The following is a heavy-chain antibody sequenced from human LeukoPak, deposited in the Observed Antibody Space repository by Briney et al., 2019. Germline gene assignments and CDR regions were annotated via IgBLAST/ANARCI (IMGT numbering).Heavy chain of an antibody. CDR2: ISSSSYI. V-gene: IGHV3-21*01. CDR1: GFTFSSYS. Sequence: GGSLRLSCAASGFTFSSYSMNWVRQAPGKGLEWVSSISSSSYIYYADSVKGRFTISRDNAENSLYLQMNSLRAEDTAVYYCARDYRGADYAPFDYWGQGTLVTVSS. J-gene: IGHJ4*02. D-gene: IGHD4-17*01. CDR3: ARDYRGADYAPFDY.